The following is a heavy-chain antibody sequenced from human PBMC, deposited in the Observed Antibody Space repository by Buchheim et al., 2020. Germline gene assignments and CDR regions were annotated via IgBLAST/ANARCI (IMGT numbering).Heavy chain of an antibody. CDR2: INPSGGST. CDR1: GYTFTSYY. Sequence: QVQLVQSGAEVKKPGASVKVSCKTSGYTFTSYYMHWVRQAPGQGLEWMGVINPSGGSTGYAQKFQGRVTITRDTSTSTVYMELSSLRSEDTAVYYCASPYDFPSGFYYYYAMDVWGQGTT. D-gene: IGHD2-21*01. J-gene: IGHJ6*02. CDR3: ASPYDFPSGFYYYYAMDV. V-gene: IGHV1-46*03.